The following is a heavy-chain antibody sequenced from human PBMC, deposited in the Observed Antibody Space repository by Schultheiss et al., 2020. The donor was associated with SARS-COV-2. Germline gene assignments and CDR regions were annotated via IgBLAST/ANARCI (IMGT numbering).Heavy chain of an antibody. D-gene: IGHD1-7*01. CDR2: MYYSGKS. CDR1: GDSMKDNH. CDR3: ARENYFTLDY. V-gene: IGHV4-59*01. Sequence: SETLSLTCSVSGDSMKDNHWSWIRQPPGKGLEWIADMYYSGKSDYNPTLRSRVTISIDTSRNQFSLNLSSVTAADTAVYYCARENYFTLDYWGQGFLGTGS. J-gene: IGHJ4*02.